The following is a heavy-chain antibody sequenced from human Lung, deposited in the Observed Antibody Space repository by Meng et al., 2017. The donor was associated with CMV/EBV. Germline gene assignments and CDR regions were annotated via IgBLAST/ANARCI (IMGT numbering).Heavy chain of an antibody. Sequence: GESLKISCTASGFTFSNSTMSWVRQAPGKGLEWVGFIRSKAFGGTTEYAASVKGRFTISRDDSKGIACLQMNSLKVEDTAVYYCARGTYISGWYYYYYYYAMDVWGQGXTVTFSS. CDR1: GFTFSNST. V-gene: IGHV3-49*04. D-gene: IGHD6-19*01. J-gene: IGHJ6*02. CDR3: ARGTYISGWYYYYYYYAMDV. CDR2: IRSKAFGGTT.